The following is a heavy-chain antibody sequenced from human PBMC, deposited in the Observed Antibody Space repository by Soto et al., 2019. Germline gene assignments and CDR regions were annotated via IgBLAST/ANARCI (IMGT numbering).Heavy chain of an antibody. CDR2: IYYSGST. CDR3: ARDSRLDHTTY. D-gene: IGHD4-17*01. CDR1: CVSISSGGYY. J-gene: IGHJ4*02. V-gene: IGHV4-31*03. Sequence: LSLTCTVSCVSISSGGYYCSWIRQHPGKGLEWIGYIYYSGSTYYNPSLKSRVTISVDTSKNQFSLKLSSVTAADTAVYYCARDSRLDHTTYWGQGTLVTVSS.